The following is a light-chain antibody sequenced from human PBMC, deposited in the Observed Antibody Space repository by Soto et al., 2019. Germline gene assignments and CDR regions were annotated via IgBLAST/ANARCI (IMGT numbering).Light chain of an antibody. Sequence: EIVLTQSPGTLSLSPGERATLSCRASQSVYSNYLAWYQQKPGQTPRLLIYGASSRATGIPDRFIGSGSGTDFTLTISRLDTEDFAVYYCQQYDTSSFTFGPGTKVDVK. V-gene: IGKV3-20*01. CDR3: QQYDTSSFT. J-gene: IGKJ3*01. CDR2: GAS. CDR1: QSVYSNY.